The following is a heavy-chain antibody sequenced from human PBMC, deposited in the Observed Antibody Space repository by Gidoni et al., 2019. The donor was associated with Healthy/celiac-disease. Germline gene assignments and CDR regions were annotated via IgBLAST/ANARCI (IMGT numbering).Heavy chain of an antibody. Sequence: EVQLVESGGGLVQPGRSLRLSCAASGFTLADYAMHWVRQDPGKGLEWVSGISWNSGSIGYADSVKGRFTISRDNAKNSLYLQMNSLRAEDTALYYCAKDKGAGGDYDFWSGLYYYGMDVWGQGTTVTVSS. J-gene: IGHJ6*02. CDR3: AKDKGAGGDYDFWSGLYYYGMDV. CDR1: GFTLADYA. CDR2: ISWNSGSI. D-gene: IGHD3-3*01. V-gene: IGHV3-9*01.